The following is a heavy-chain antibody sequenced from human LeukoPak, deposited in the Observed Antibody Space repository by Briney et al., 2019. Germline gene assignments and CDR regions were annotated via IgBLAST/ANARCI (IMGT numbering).Heavy chain of an antibody. V-gene: IGHV3-21*01. J-gene: IGHJ4*02. CDR2: ISSSSSYI. CDR3: ASWAGTATGFSGPFDY. CDR1: GFTVSSNY. D-gene: IGHD6-13*01. Sequence: GGSLRLSCAASGFTVSSNYMTWVRQAPGKGLEWVTSISSSSSYIYYADSVKGRFTISRDNAKNSLYLQMNSLRAEDTAVYYCASWAGTATGFSGPFDYWGQGTLVTVSS.